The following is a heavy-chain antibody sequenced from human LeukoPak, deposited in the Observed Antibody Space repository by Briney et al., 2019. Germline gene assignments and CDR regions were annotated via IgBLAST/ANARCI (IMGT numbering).Heavy chain of an antibody. CDR2: VHKSGST. Sequence: SETLSLTCAVSTDSITSNWWSWVRQPPGKGLEWIGEVHKSGSTNYYPSLQSRVTISIDKSKDQIALELTSVTAADTAVYYCAKEIVGAPTPGAYWGQGILVTVSS. V-gene: IGHV4-4*02. CDR3: AKEIVGAPTPGAY. D-gene: IGHD1-26*01. CDR1: TDSITSNW. J-gene: IGHJ4*02.